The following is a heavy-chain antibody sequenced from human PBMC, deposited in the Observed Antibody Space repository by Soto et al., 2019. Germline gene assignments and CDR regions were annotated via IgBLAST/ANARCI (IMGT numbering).Heavy chain of an antibody. CDR1: GYSFTNND. D-gene: IGHD3-16*01. V-gene: IGHV1-8*01. Sequence: ASVKVSCKASGYSFTNNDVSWVRQATGQGLEWMGWMNPGSGDTGYAQKFQGRVTMTRDISIATAYMELSGLRSDDTAIYYCARMATFGSLNWFDPWGQGTLVTVSS. CDR2: MNPGSGDT. J-gene: IGHJ5*02. CDR3: ARMATFGSLNWFDP.